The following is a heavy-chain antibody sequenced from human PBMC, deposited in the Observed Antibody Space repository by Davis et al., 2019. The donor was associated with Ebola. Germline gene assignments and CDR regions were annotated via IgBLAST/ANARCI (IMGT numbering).Heavy chain of an antibody. V-gene: IGHV3-7*01. J-gene: IGHJ4*02. D-gene: IGHD2-21*01. CDR3: ARDVCGGDFYSDY. CDR1: GFTFSSYW. CDR2: IKQDGSEK. Sequence: GESLKISCAASGFTFSSYWMSWVRQAPGKGLEWVANIKQDGSEKYYVDSVKGRFTISRDNAKNSLYLQMNSLRAEDTAVYYCARDVCGGDFYSDYWGQGTLVTVSS.